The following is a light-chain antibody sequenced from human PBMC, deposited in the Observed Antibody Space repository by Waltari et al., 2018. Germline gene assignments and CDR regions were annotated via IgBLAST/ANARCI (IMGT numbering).Light chain of an antibody. V-gene: IGKV3-20*01. J-gene: IGKJ1*01. CDR2: GAS. Sequence: EIVLTQSPGTLSLSPGERATLSCRASQSVSRALAWYQQNPGQAPRLLIYGASNRATGIPDRFSCSGSGTDFSLIISRLEPEDFAVYYCQHYVSLPVTFGQGTKVEIK. CDR1: QSVSRA. CDR3: QHYVSLPVT.